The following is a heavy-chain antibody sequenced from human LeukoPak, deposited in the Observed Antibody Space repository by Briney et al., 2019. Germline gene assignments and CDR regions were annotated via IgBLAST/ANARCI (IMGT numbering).Heavy chain of an antibody. Sequence: GGSLRLSWKGSGYSFTSYWIGWVRKMPGKGLEWMGIIYPGDSDTRYSPSFQGQFTISADKSISTAYLQWSSLKASDTAMYSCARHGSGYDSSYYYYYMDVWGKETTVTVSS. J-gene: IGHJ6*03. CDR1: GYSFTSYW. D-gene: IGHD5-12*01. CDR2: IYPGDSDT. V-gene: IGHV5-51*01. CDR3: ARHGSGYDSSYYYYYMDV.